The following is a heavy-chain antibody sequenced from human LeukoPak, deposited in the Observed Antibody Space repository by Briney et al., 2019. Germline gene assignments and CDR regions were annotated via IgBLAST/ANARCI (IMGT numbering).Heavy chain of an antibody. V-gene: IGHV1-2*02. Sequence: SVKVSCKASGYTFTGYYMHWVRQAPGQGLEWMGWINPNSGGTNYAQKFQGRVTMTRDTSISTAYMELSRLRSDDTAVYYCARDVGYSSSWSLDYWGQGTLVTVSS. J-gene: IGHJ4*02. D-gene: IGHD6-13*01. CDR3: ARDVGYSSSWSLDY. CDR1: GYTFTGYY. CDR2: INPNSGGT.